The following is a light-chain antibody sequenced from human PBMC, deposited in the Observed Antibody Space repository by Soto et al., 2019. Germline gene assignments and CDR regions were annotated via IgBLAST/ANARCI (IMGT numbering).Light chain of an antibody. V-gene: IGLV2-11*01. CDR3: CSYAGTYTSYV. J-gene: IGLJ1*01. Sequence: QSVLTQPRSVSGSPGQSVTISCTGTSSDVGGYNYVSWYQQHPGKAPKLMSYDVSKRPSGVPDRFSGPKSGNTASLTISGLHAEDEADYYCCSYAGTYTSYVFGTGTKVTVL. CDR1: SSDVGGYNY. CDR2: DVS.